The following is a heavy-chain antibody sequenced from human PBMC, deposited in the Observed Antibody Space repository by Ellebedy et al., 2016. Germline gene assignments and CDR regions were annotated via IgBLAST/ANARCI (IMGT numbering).Heavy chain of an antibody. V-gene: IGHV4-34*01. CDR1: GASFRGYY. Sequence: SETLSLTCAVYGASFRGYYWSWIRQPPGEGLEWIGEINHSGSFNYNPSLMGRVTISVDTSKNQFSVNLSSVTAADKAVYYCARGLFDHRMAFDIWGQGTMVTVSS. D-gene: IGHD2-21*01. J-gene: IGHJ3*02. CDR2: INHSGSF. CDR3: ARGLFDHRMAFDI.